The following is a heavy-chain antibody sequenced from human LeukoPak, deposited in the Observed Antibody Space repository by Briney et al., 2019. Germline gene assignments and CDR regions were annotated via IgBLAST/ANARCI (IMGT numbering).Heavy chain of an antibody. D-gene: IGHD5-24*01. CDR2: IKRKTDGGTT. Sequence: KPGGSLRLSCAASGFTFSGAWMSWVRQAPGKGLEWVGHIKRKTDGGTTDYAAPVKGRFAISRDDSKNTLYLQMNSLKIEDTAVYYCTRGEMATIYLFGYWGQGTLVTVSS. CDR3: TRGEMATIYLFGY. V-gene: IGHV3-15*01. J-gene: IGHJ4*02. CDR1: GFTFSGAW.